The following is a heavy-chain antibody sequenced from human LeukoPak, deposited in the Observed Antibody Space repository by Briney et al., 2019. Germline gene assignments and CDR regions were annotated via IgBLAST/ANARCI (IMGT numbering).Heavy chain of an antibody. Sequence: PSETLSLTCAVYGGSFSGYYWSWIRQPPGKGLEWIGEINHSGSTNYNPSLKSRVTISVDTSKNQFSLKLSSVTAADTAVYYCATYCSSTSCSCYYGMDVWGQGTTVTVSS. CDR3: ATYCSSTSCSCYYGMDV. CDR2: INHSGST. D-gene: IGHD2-2*01. J-gene: IGHJ6*02. CDR1: GGSFSGYY. V-gene: IGHV4-34*01.